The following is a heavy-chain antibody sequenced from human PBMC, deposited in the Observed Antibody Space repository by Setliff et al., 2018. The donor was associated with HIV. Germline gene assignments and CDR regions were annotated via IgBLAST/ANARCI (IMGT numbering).Heavy chain of an antibody. V-gene: IGHV1-69*06. D-gene: IGHD4-17*01. CDR1: GGTFSSYA. CDR2: IIPAFGTP. CDR3: ARAHDYGDFLDAFDI. J-gene: IGHJ3*02. Sequence: VKVFCTASGGTFSSYAISWVRQAPGQGLEWMARIIPAFGTPNYAQNFQGRVTITADKSTNTAYMELSSLRSEDTAVYFCARAHDYGDFLDAFDIWGQGTMVTVSS.